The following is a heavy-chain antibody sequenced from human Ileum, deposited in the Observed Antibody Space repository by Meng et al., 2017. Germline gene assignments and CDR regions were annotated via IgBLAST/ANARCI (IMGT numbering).Heavy chain of an antibody. CDR1: GGSISSDY. CDR2: IYYSGTT. CDR3: ARAATTYYSNSAGSSRQWPGGFDV. V-gene: IGHV4-59*01. Sequence: SETLSLTCTVSGGSISSDYWIWMRQPPGKGLEWIGYIYYSGTTDYNPSLKSRVTMSLDASRNQFSLKLTSVTAADGAVYYCARAATTYYSNSAGSSRQWPGGFDVWGQGAMVTVSS. D-gene: IGHD2-15*01. J-gene: IGHJ3*01.